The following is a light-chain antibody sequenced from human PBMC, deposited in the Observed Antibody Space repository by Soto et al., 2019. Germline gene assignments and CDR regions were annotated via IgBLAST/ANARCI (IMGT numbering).Light chain of an antibody. J-gene: IGLJ2*01. CDR2: EVT. CDR3: SSYAGSSGRVV. CDR1: STDFEDYNL. Sequence: QSALTQPASVSGSPGQSITISCTRSSTDFEDYNLVSWYQHCPDKAPKLIIYEVTKRPSEISDRFSGSDSDTTASPIISGLQPEDEADYYCSSYAGSSGRVVFGGGTKLTVL. V-gene: IGLV2-23*02.